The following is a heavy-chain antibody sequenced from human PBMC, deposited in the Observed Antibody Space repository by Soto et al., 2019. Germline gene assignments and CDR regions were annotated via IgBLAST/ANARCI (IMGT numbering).Heavy chain of an antibody. Sequence: SVKVSCKASGGTFSSYAISWVRQAPGQGLEWMGGIIPIFGTANYAQKFQGRVTITADESTSTAYMELSSLRSEDTAVYYCATNDYSNYLQRALDAFDIWGQGTMVTVSS. J-gene: IGHJ3*02. V-gene: IGHV1-69*13. CDR3: ATNDYSNYLQRALDAFDI. D-gene: IGHD4-4*01. CDR1: GGTFSSYA. CDR2: IIPIFGTA.